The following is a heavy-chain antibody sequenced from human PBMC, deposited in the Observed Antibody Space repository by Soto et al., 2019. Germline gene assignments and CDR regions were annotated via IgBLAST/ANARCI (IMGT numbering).Heavy chain of an antibody. CDR3: AREAKEWLAPIDY. CDR2: ISSDGSDK. V-gene: IGHV3-30*03. Sequence: GGSLRLSCAASGFTFSNFGMHWVRQAPGKGLEWVAVISSDGSDKYYSDSVRGRFTISRDNSKNTLFLQMNSLRVEDTAVYYCAREAKEWLAPIDYWGQGTLVTVSS. J-gene: IGHJ4*02. D-gene: IGHD6-19*01. CDR1: GFTFSNFG.